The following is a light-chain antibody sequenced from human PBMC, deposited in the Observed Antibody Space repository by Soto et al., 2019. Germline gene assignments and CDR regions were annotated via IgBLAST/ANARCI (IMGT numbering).Light chain of an antibody. CDR1: SSDVGTYKY. V-gene: IGLV2-8*01. CDR2: DVT. CDR3: SSYAGSNTWV. Sequence: QSVLTQPPSASGSPGQSVTISCTGTSSDVGTYKYVSWYQQHPGKAPKLMIYDVTKRPSGVPDRFSGSKSGNTASLTVSGLQADDEAAYYCSSYAGSNTWVFGGGTKLTVL. J-gene: IGLJ2*01.